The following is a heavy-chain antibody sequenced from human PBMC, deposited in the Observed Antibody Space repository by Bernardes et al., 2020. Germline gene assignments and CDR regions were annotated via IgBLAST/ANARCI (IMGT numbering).Heavy chain of an antibody. Sequence: ASVKVSCKVSGYTLTELSMHWVRQAPGKGLEWMGGFDPEDGETIYAQKFQGRVTMTEDTSTDTAYMELSSLRSEDTAVYYCATYLPITMVQGADPAFDYWGQGTLVTVSS. CDR3: ATYLPITMVQGADPAFDY. V-gene: IGHV1-24*01. J-gene: IGHJ4*02. CDR2: FDPEDGET. D-gene: IGHD3-10*01. CDR1: GYTLTELS.